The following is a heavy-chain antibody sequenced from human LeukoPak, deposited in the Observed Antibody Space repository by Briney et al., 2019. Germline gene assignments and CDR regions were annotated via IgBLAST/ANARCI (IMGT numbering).Heavy chain of an antibody. Sequence: ASVKVSCKPSGYTFTGYYMDWVRQAPGQGLEWMGWINPNSGGTNYAQKIQRRVTMTRDTSISTAYMELSRLRSDDTAVYFCARDRWPGGFYYYMDVWGKGTTVIISS. CDR1: GYTFTGYY. CDR2: INPNSGGT. J-gene: IGHJ6*03. V-gene: IGHV1-2*02. CDR3: ARDRWPGGFYYYMDV. D-gene: IGHD3-16*01.